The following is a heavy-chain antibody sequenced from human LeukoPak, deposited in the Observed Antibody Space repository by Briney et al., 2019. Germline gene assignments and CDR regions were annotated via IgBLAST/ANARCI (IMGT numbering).Heavy chain of an antibody. Sequence: GGSLRLSCAASGFTFSSYAMNWVRQAPGKGLEWVSAISGSGGTTYYADSVKGRFTISRDNSKNTLFLQMNSLRAEDTAVYYCAKDREGLSSGYDLEYFDYWGQGTLVTVSS. D-gene: IGHD5-12*01. CDR3: AKDREGLSSGYDLEYFDY. J-gene: IGHJ4*02. V-gene: IGHV3-23*01. CDR2: ISGSGGTT. CDR1: GFTFSSYA.